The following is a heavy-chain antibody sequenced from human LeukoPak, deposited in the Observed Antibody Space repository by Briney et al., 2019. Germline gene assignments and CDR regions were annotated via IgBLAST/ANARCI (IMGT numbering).Heavy chain of an antibody. CDR1: GFTVSGDS. CDR3: ATVSAGDYFDY. D-gene: IGHD3-16*02. J-gene: IGHJ4*02. CDR2: IYSGDST. V-gene: IGHV3-53*01. Sequence: GGSLRLSCAASGFTVSGDSMSWVRQAPGKGLEWVSLIYSGDSTYYADSVKGRFTISRDNSKNTLYLQMNSLRAEDTAMYYCATVSAGDYFDYWGQGTLVTVSS.